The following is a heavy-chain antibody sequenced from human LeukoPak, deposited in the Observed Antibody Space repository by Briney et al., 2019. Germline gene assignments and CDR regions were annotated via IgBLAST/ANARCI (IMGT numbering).Heavy chain of an antibody. J-gene: IGHJ6*03. CDR3: ERASDSIFSYYYHMDL. CDR2: IFTTGST. CDR1: GASVSDYY. V-gene: IGHV4-4*07. Sequence: SETLSLTCTVSGASVSDYYWSCIRQPAGKGLEWIGRIFTTGSTDYHPSLKSRVTMTRDRSKNQLFLKLASVTAADTAVYYCERASDSIFSYYYHMDLWGKGITVTVSS. D-gene: IGHD3-3*02.